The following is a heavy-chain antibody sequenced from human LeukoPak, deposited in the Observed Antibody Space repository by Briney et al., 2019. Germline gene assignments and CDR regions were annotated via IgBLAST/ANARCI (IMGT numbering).Heavy chain of an antibody. CDR1: GFTVSSNY. D-gene: IGHD6-6*01. CDR3: ARIGYSSSSFDY. Sequence: GGSLRLSCAASGFTVSSNYMSWVRQAPGKGLEWMANMKQDGSVKYYVDSMKGRFTISRDNAKNSLYLQMSGLRAEDTAVYFCARIGYSSSSFDYWGQGVLVTVYS. V-gene: IGHV3-7*03. J-gene: IGHJ4*02. CDR2: MKQDGSVK.